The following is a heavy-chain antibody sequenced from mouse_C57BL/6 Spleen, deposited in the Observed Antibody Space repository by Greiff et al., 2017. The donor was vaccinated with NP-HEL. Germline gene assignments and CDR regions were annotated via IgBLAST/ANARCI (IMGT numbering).Heavy chain of an antibody. Sequence: EVQRVESGGDLVKPGGSLKLSCAASGFTFSSYGMSWVRQTPDKRLEWVATISSGGSYTYYPDSVKGRFTISRDNAKNTLYLQMSSLKSEDTAMYYCAREDYGSSSFAYWGQGTLVTVSA. J-gene: IGHJ3*01. CDR2: ISSGGSYT. CDR1: GFTFSSYG. V-gene: IGHV5-6*01. CDR3: AREDYGSSSFAY. D-gene: IGHD1-1*01.